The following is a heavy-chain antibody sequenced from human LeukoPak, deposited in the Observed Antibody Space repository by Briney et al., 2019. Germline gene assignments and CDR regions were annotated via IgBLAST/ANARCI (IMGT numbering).Heavy chain of an antibody. V-gene: IGHV4-59*01. D-gene: IGHD4-11*01. CDR1: GGSISSYH. Sequence: PSETLSLTCTVTGGSISSYHWSWIRQHPGKGLVWMGYIYYSGSTDYNPSLKSRVTISVDTSKNQFSLKLSSLTAADTAVYYCAREGVTKYYFDYWGQGTLVTVSS. CDR2: IYYSGST. CDR3: AREGVTKYYFDY. J-gene: IGHJ4*02.